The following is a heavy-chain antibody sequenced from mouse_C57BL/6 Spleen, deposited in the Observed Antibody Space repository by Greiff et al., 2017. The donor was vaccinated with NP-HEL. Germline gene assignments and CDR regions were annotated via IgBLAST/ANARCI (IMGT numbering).Heavy chain of an antibody. CDR3: TTGGFYSNYWFAY. D-gene: IGHD2-5*01. CDR2: IDPETGGT. J-gene: IGHJ3*01. CDR1: GYTFTDYE. V-gene: IGHV1-15*01. Sequence: QVQLKQSGAELVRPGASVTLSCKASGYTFTDYEMHWVKQTPVHGLEWIGAIDPETGGTAYNQKFKGKAILTADKSSSTAYMELRSLTSEDSAVYYCTTGGFYSNYWFAYWGQGTLVTVSA.